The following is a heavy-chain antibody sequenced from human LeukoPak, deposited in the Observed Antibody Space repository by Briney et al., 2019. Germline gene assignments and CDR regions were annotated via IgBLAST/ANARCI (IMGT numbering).Heavy chain of an antibody. CDR3: ARAVYSSGWTSYYFDY. Sequence: GGSLRLSCAASGFTFSDYYMSWIRQAPGKGLEWVSYISSSGSTIYYADSVKGRFTISRDNAKNSLYLQMNSLRAEDTAVYYCARAVYSSGWTSYYFDYWGQGTLVTVSS. V-gene: IGHV3-11*01. J-gene: IGHJ4*02. D-gene: IGHD6-19*01. CDR2: ISSSGSTI. CDR1: GFTFSDYY.